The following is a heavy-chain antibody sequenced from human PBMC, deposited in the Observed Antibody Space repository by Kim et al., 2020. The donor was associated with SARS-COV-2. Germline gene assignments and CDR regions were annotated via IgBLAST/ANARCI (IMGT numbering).Heavy chain of an antibody. D-gene: IGHD2-2*01. Sequence: SVKVSCKASGVTFSSYAISWVRQAPGQGLEWIGRIIPILGIAHYAQKFHGRVTITADNSTDTTYMELTSLRSADTAVYYCACSSVVTAAQDYYGMDVWGQGTTVNVSS. CDR1: GVTFSSYA. V-gene: IGHV1-69*04. CDR2: IIPILGIA. J-gene: IGHJ6*02. CDR3: ACSSVVTAAQDYYGMDV.